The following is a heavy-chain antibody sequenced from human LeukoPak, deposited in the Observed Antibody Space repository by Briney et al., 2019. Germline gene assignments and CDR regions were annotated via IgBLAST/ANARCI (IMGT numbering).Heavy chain of an antibody. CDR1: GGSISSYY. CDR3: ARDARQLVPYYYYMDV. V-gene: IGHV4-59*01. D-gene: IGHD6-13*01. CDR2: IYYSGST. J-gene: IGHJ6*03. Sequence: SETLSLTCTVSGGSISSYYWSWLRQPPGKGLEWIGYIYYSGSTNYNPSLKSRVTISVDTSKNQFSLKLSSVTAADTAVYYCARDARQLVPYYYYMDVWGKGTTVTVSS.